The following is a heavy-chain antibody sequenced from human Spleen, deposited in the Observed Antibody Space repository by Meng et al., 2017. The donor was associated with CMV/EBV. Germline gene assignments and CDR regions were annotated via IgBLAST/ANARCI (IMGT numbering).Heavy chain of an antibody. D-gene: IGHD3-16*01. CDR2: IKQDGSEK. CDR3: ARGGVFMSD. J-gene: IGHJ4*02. Sequence: GGSLRLSCVASGFIFDNFAMSWVRQAPGKGLEWVANIKQDGSEKYYVDSVKGRFTISRDNAKNSLNLQMNSLRAEDTAVYYCARGGVFMSDWGQGTLVTVSS. V-gene: IGHV3-7*01. CDR1: GFIFDNFA.